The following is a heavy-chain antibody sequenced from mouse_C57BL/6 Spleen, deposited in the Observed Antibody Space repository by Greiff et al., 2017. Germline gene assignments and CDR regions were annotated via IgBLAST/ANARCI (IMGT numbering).Heavy chain of an antibody. CDR1: GFTFSSYA. Sequence: EVQLMESGGGLVKPGGSLKLSCAASGFTFSSYAMSWVRQTPEKRLEWVATISDGGSYTYYPDNVKGRFTISRDNAKNNLYLQMSHLKSEDTAMYYCAREDTTGGAYWGQGTLVTVSA. D-gene: IGHD1-1*01. CDR3: AREDTTGGAY. CDR2: ISDGGSYT. J-gene: IGHJ3*01. V-gene: IGHV5-4*01.